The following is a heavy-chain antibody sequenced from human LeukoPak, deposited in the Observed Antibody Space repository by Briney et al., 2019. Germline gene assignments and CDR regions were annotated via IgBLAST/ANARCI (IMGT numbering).Heavy chain of an antibody. Sequence: GGSLRLSCAASGFTFSSYAMHWVRQAPGKGLEWVAVISYDGSNKYYADSVKGRFTISRDNSKSTLYLQMNSLRAEDTAVYYCASLMAAEDYWGQGTLVTVSS. J-gene: IGHJ4*02. D-gene: IGHD2-8*01. CDR2: ISYDGSNK. CDR3: ASLMAAEDY. V-gene: IGHV3-30*04. CDR1: GFTFSSYA.